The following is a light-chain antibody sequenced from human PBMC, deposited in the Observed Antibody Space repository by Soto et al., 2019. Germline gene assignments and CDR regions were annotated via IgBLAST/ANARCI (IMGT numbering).Light chain of an antibody. Sequence: QSALTQPASVSGSPGQSITISCTGTSSDVGGFNSVSWFQQHPGKAPKLIIYDVSTRPSGVSNRFSGSKSGNTASLTISGLQAEDQAAYYCYSFTSNNTWVFGRGTKLTVL. CDR1: SSDVGGFNS. J-gene: IGLJ3*02. CDR2: DVS. V-gene: IGLV2-14*01. CDR3: YSFTSNNTWV.